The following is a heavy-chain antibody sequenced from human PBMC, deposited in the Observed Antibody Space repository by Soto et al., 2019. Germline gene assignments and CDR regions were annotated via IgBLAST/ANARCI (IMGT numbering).Heavy chain of an antibody. D-gene: IGHD6-13*01. CDR3: ERASSWILTDY. CDR2: INAGNGNT. Sequence: ASVKVSCKASGYTFTSYAMHWVRQAPGQRLEWMGWINAGNGNTKYSQKFQGRVTITRDTSASTAYMELSSLRSEDTAVYYCERASSWILTDYWGQGTLGTVSS. CDR1: GYTFTSYA. J-gene: IGHJ4*02. V-gene: IGHV1-3*01.